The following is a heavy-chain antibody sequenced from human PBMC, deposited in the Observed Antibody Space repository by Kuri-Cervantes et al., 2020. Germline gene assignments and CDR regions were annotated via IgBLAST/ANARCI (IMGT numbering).Heavy chain of an antibody. Sequence: GGSLRLSCAASGFKFDDYAMHWVRQVPGKGLEWVSGISWNSGSIGYADSVKGRFTISRDNSKNTLYLQMNSLRAEDTAVYYCAKAWYSSSFFSSDYYCYYGMDVWGQGTTVTVSS. CDR1: GFKFDDYA. D-gene: IGHD6-13*01. CDR2: ISWNSGSI. J-gene: IGHJ6*02. V-gene: IGHV3-9*01. CDR3: AKAWYSSSFFSSDYYCYYGMDV.